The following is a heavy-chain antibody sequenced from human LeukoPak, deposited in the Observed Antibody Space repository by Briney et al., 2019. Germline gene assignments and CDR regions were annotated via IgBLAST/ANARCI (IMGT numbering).Heavy chain of an antibody. J-gene: IGHJ4*02. Sequence: GASVKVSCKASGYTFTGYYIHWVRQAPGQGLEWMGWINPNSGGTNYARKFQGRVTMTRDTSISTAYMELSRLRSDDTAVYYCARDLCGGGSCYSDYWGQATLVTVSS. CDR2: INPNSGGT. CDR3: ARDLCGGGSCYSDY. V-gene: IGHV1-2*02. D-gene: IGHD2-15*01. CDR1: GYTFTGYY.